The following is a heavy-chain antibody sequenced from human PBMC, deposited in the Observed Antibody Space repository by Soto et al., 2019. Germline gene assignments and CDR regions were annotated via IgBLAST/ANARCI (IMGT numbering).Heavy chain of an antibody. CDR2: IYHSGST. V-gene: IGHV4-4*02. J-gene: IGHJ6*02. CDR1: GGSISSSNW. Sequence: PSETLSLTCAVSGGSISSSNWWSWVRQPPGKGLEWIGEIYHSGSTNYNPSLKXXXNXSVXKHKTQFSLKLSSVTAAETAVYYCERIEDSTYYGMDVWGQGTTVTVSS. CDR3: ERIEDSTYYGMDV.